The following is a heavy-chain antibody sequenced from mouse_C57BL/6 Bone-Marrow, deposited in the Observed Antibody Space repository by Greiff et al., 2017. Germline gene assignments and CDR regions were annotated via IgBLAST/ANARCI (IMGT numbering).Heavy chain of an antibody. Sequence: EVKLMESGGDLVKPGGSLKLSCAASGFTFSSYGMSWVRQTPDKRLEWVATISSGGSYTYYPDSVKGRSTISRDNAKNTLYLQMSSLKSEDTAMYYCARRGLRVSAWFAYWGQGTLVTVSA. CDR3: ARRGLRVSAWFAY. CDR1: GFTFSSYG. V-gene: IGHV5-6*02. D-gene: IGHD2-4*01. CDR2: ISSGGSYT. J-gene: IGHJ3*01.